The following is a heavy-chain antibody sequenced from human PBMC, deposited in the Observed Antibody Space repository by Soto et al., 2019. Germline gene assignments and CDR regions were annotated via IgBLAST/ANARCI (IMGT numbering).Heavy chain of an antibody. D-gene: IGHD2-2*01. Sequence: ASETLSLTCTFSGGSVSSGGYYWSWIRQPPGKGLEWIGYIYYNGGTNYNPSLNSRVTMSVDTSKNQFSLKLTSVTTADTAVYYCARDPGYVDLWGQGTMVTVSS. V-gene: IGHV4-61*08. CDR1: GGSVSSGGYY. CDR2: IYYNGGT. J-gene: IGHJ3*01. CDR3: ARDPGYVDL.